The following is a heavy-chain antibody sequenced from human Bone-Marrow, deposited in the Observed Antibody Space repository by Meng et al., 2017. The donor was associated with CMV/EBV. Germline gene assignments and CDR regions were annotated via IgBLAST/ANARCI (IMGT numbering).Heavy chain of an antibody. D-gene: IGHD5-18*01. J-gene: IGHJ4*02. CDR3: AKLRGYSFQDYFDY. CDR1: GFTFSTYC. CDR2: IKQDGSEK. Sequence: GESLKISCAASGFTFSTYCMNWVRQAPGKGLEWVANIKQDGSEKYYVDSVKGRFTISRDNSKNTLYLQMNSLRAEDTAVYYCAKLRGYSFQDYFDYWGQGTLVTVSS. V-gene: IGHV3-7*03.